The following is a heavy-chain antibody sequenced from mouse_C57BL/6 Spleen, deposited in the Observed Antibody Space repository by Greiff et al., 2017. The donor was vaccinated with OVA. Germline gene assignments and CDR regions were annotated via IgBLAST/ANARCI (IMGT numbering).Heavy chain of an antibody. Sequence: EVMLVESGGGLVQPGGSLKLSCAASGFTFSDYYMYWVRQTPEKRLEWVAYISTGGGSTYYPDTVKGRFTISRDNANNTLYMQMSRLTSEDTASYYGARGSEGNLYFDYWGQGTTLTVSS. CDR1: GFTFSDYY. V-gene: IGHV5-12*01. CDR2: ISTGGGST. J-gene: IGHJ2*01. D-gene: IGHD2-1*01. CDR3: ARGSEGNLYFDY.